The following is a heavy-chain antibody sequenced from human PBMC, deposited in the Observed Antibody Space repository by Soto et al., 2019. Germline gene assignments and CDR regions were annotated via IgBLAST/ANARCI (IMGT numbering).Heavy chain of an antibody. D-gene: IGHD3-22*01. Sequence: QVQLVQSGAEVKKPGASVKVSCKASGYTFTSYAMHWVRQAPGQRLEWMGWINAGNGNTKYSQKFQGRVTITRDTSASTAYMELSSLRSEDTAVYYCARSSVGYYYDSSGYSSGAFDIWGQGTMVTVSS. V-gene: IGHV1-3*01. CDR2: INAGNGNT. J-gene: IGHJ3*02. CDR3: ARSSVGYYYDSSGYSSGAFDI. CDR1: GYTFTSYA.